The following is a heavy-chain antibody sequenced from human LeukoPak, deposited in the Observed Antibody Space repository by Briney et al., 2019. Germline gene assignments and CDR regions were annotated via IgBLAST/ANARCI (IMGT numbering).Heavy chain of an antibody. CDR2: IRSIANNYAT. V-gene: IGHV3-73*01. CDR1: GFTFSGSA. J-gene: IGHJ4*02. D-gene: IGHD3-22*01. CDR3: AKDNPYYYDSSGYRNFDY. Sequence: GGSLRLSCAASGFTFSGSAMHWVRQASGKGLEWVGRIRSIANNYATAYAASVKGRFTISSDDSRNTAYLQMNSLRTEDTAVYYCAKDNPYYYDSSGYRNFDYWGQGTLVTVSS.